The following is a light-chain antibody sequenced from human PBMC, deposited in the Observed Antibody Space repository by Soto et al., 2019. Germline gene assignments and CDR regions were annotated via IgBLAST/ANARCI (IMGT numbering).Light chain of an antibody. CDR3: HQYKTSPQT. V-gene: IGKV4-1*01. CDR2: WAS. Sequence: IVLTQSPDSLAVSLGERATISCKSSQSVLDRSNNKNYLAWYQQKPRQPPKMLIYWASTRESGVPDRFRCSGSGTDVTLTISGLQYEDVAVYFCHQYKTSPQTFGQGTTVEI. J-gene: IGKJ1*01. CDR1: QSVLDRSNNKNY.